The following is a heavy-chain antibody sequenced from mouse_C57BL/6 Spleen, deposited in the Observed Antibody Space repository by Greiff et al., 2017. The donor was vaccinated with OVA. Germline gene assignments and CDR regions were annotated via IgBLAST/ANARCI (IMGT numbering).Heavy chain of an antibody. CDR3: ARGVYDGYSWYFDV. Sequence: VQLQESGAELVKPGASVKMSCKASGYTFTSYWITWVKQRPGQGLEWIGDIYPGSGSTNYNEKFKSKATLTVDTSSSTAYMQLSSLTSEDSAVYYCARGVYDGYSWYFDVWGTGTTVTVSS. J-gene: IGHJ1*03. CDR2: IYPGSGST. CDR1: GYTFTSYW. V-gene: IGHV1-55*01. D-gene: IGHD2-3*01.